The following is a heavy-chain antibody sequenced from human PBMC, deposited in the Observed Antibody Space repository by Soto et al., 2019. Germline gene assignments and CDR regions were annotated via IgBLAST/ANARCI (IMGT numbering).Heavy chain of an antibody. CDR1: GGSLSSGGYY. CDR2: INHSGST. V-gene: IGHV4-34*01. Sequence: SDTLSLTCTVSGGSLSSGGYYWSWIRQPPGKGLEWIGEINHSGSTNYNPSLKSRVTISVGTSKNQFSLKLSSVTAADMAVYYCARGRRGDDSSGYYMVRGRNWFDPWGQGTLVTVSS. CDR3: ARGRRGDDSSGYYMVRGRNWFDP. D-gene: IGHD3-22*01. J-gene: IGHJ5*02.